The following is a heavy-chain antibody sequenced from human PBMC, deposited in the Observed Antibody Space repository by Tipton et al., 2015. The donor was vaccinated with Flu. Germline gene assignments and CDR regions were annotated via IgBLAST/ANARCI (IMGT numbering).Heavy chain of an antibody. V-gene: IGHV5-51*01. D-gene: IGHD3-10*01. Sequence: QLMQSGAEVKKPGESLKISCKGSGYAFTNYWIGWVRQMPGKGLEWMGIIYPGYPDTRYSPSFEGQVTMSVDTSLNTAYLQWSRLKASDTAIYYCARRTGAFDIWGQGTMVTVSS. J-gene: IGHJ3*02. CDR1: GYAFTNYW. CDR3: ARRTGAFDI. CDR2: IYPGYPDT.